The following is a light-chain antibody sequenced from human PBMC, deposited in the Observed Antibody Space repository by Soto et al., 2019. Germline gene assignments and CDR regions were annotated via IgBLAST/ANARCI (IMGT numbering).Light chain of an antibody. CDR3: QSYDSSLSGDV. CDR1: SSNIGAGYD. J-gene: IGLJ1*01. Sequence: QSVLTQPPSVSGAPGQRVTISCTGSSSNIGAGYDVHWYQQLPGTAPKLLIYGNSNRPSGVPDRFSGSKSGTSASLAITGLQAEDEADYNCQSYDSSLSGDVFGTGTKVIVL. CDR2: GNS. V-gene: IGLV1-40*01.